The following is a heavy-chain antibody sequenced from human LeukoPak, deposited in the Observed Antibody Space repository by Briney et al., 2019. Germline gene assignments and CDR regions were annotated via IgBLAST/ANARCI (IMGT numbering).Heavy chain of an antibody. J-gene: IGHJ4*02. CDR1: GFTFSNAW. CDR3: TTASTLEFGVVTLDY. CDR2: IKSKTDGGTT. V-gene: IGHV3-15*01. Sequence: GGSLRLSCAASGFTFSNAWMSWVRQAPGKGLEWVGRIKSKTDGGTTDYAAPVKGRFTISRDDSKNTLYLQMNSLKTEDTAVYYCTTASTLEFGVVTLDYWGQGTLVTVSS. D-gene: IGHD3-3*01.